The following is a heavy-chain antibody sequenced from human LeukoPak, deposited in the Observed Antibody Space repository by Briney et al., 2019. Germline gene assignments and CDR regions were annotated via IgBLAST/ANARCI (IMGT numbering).Heavy chain of an antibody. V-gene: IGHV5-51*01. J-gene: IGHJ4*02. CDR2: IYPGDSDT. CDR3: ARAAWGYSYGSPNYYFDY. CDR1: GYSFTSYW. Sequence: GESLKISCKGSGYSFTSYWIGWVRQMPGKGLEWMGIIYPGDSDTRYSPSFQGQVTISADKSISTAYLQWSSLKASDTAMYYCARAAWGYSYGSPNYYFDYWGRGTLVTVSS. D-gene: IGHD5-18*01.